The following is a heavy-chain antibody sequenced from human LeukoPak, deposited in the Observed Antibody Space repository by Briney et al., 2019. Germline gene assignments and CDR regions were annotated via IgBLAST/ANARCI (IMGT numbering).Heavy chain of an antibody. Sequence: ASVKVSCKASGYTFTNYDINWVRQATGQGPEWMGWMNPNSGNTGYAQKFQGRVTMTRNTSISTAYMELSSLRSEDTAVYYCARRQGSCSGGSCYNMDVWGKGTTVTVAS. CDR3: ARRQGSCSGGSCYNMDV. CDR2: MNPNSGNT. CDR1: GYTFTNYD. D-gene: IGHD2-15*01. V-gene: IGHV1-8*01. J-gene: IGHJ6*03.